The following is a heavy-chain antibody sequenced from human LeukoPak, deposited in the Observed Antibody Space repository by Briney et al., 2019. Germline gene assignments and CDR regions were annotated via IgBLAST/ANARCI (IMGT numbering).Heavy chain of an antibody. V-gene: IGHV4-59*01. CDR1: GGSISSYY. Sequence: SETLSLTCTVSGGSISSYYRSWIRQPPGKGLEWIGYIYYSGSTNHNPSLKSRVTISVDTSKNQFSLKLSSLTAADTAVYYCARVPDSNYPYYFDYWGQGTLVTVSS. CDR2: IYYSGST. D-gene: IGHD4-11*01. CDR3: ARVPDSNYPYYFDY. J-gene: IGHJ4*02.